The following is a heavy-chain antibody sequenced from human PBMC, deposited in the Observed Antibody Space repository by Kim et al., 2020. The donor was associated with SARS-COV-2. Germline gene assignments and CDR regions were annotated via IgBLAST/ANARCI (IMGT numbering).Heavy chain of an antibody. CDR3: AKPHCGSSSCSRVDS. V-gene: IGHV3-23*01. Sequence: GGPLRLSCAASGFTFSNYDMSWVRQAPGKGLEWVSAIVGGSGTTYYADSVKGRFTISRDNPKNTLYLQLNSLRAEDTAVYYCAKPHCGSSSCSRVDSWGQRTLGTVSS. CDR1: GFTFSNYD. CDR2: IVGGSGTT. D-gene: IGHD2-2*01. J-gene: IGHJ4*02.